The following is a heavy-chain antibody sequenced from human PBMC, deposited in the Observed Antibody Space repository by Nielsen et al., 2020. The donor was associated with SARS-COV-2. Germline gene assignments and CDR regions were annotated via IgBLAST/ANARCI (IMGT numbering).Heavy chain of an antibody. Sequence: GGSLRLSCAASGFTFSTYGMHWVRQAPGKGLEWVAAISYDGSNKYYVDSVKGRFTISRDNSKNTLYLQMSSLREEDTAVYYCAKDWTAIVVVPSGGVDYWGQGTRVTVSS. CDR1: GFTFSTYG. J-gene: IGHJ4*02. D-gene: IGHD2-15*01. V-gene: IGHV3-30*18. CDR2: ISYDGSNK. CDR3: AKDWTAIVVVPSGGVDY.